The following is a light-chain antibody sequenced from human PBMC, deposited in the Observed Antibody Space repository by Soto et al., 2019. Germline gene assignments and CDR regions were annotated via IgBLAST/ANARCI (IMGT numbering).Light chain of an antibody. J-gene: IGKJ1*01. Sequence: EVVITHSPGTLSCSPGERATLSCEASQSVTSDLAWYQQKPGQAPRLLIYGASTRATGIPARFSGSGSGTQFTLTISSLQSEDFAVYYCQQYHKWPQTFGQGTKVDIK. CDR2: GAS. CDR3: QQYHKWPQT. V-gene: IGKV3-15*01. CDR1: QSVTSD.